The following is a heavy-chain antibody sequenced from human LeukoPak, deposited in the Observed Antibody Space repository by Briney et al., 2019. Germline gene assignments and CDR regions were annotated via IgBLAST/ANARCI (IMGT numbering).Heavy chain of an antibody. CDR3: ARDGLVYYGSGSYYPT. Sequence: SETLSLTCTVSGGSISSYYWSWIRQPPGKGLEWIGYIYYSGSTNYNPSLKSRVTISVDTSKNQFSLKLSSVTAADTAVYYCARDGLVYYGSGSYYPTWGQGTLVTVSS. V-gene: IGHV4-59*01. J-gene: IGHJ5*02. D-gene: IGHD3-10*01. CDR1: GGSISSYY. CDR2: IYYSGST.